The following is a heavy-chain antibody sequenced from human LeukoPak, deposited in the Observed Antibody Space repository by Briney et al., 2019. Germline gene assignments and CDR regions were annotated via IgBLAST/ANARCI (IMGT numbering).Heavy chain of an antibody. CDR2: IYSSGNI. D-gene: IGHD2-8*01. CDR1: GDSFSAYY. CDR3: AIHTNVDISSFMDV. Sequence: SETLSLTCTVSGDSFSAYYWSWIRQPPGRGLEWIGYIYSSGNINYNPSLKSRVTISVGTSKKQHSLKLTSVTAADTAVYYCAIHTNVDISSFMDVWGKGTTVTVSS. J-gene: IGHJ6*03. V-gene: IGHV4-4*09.